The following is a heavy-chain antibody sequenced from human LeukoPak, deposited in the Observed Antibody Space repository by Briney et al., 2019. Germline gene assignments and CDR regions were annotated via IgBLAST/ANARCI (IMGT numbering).Heavy chain of an antibody. CDR1: GYTFTSYY. J-gene: IGHJ5*02. Sequence: ASVKVSCKASGYTFTSYYMHWVRQAPGQGLEWMGIINPSGGSTSYAQKFQGRVTITRDTSASTAYMELSSLRSEDTAVYYCARARLRRGVPFDPWGQGTLVTVSS. CDR3: ARARLRRGVPFDP. CDR2: INPSGGST. V-gene: IGHV1-46*01. D-gene: IGHD3-16*01.